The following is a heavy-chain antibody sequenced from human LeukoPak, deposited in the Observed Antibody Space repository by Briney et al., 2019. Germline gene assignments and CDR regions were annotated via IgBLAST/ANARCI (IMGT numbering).Heavy chain of an antibody. V-gene: IGHV3-21*04. CDR3: AKYRNHFWSSCDY. CDR1: GFTFSSYS. CDR2: ISSSSYI. J-gene: IGHJ4*02. Sequence: KTGGSLRLSCAASGFTFSSYSMNWVRQAPGKGLEWVSSISSSSYIYYADSVKGRFTMSRDTARNTLYLQMNTLKAEDPAVYFCAKYRNHFWSSCDYWGQGTLVTVSS. D-gene: IGHD3-3*02.